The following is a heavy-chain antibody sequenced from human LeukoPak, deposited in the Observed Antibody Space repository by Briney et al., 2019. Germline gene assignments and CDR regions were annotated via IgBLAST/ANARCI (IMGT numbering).Heavy chain of an antibody. CDR2: ISWNSGSI. D-gene: IGHD5-12*01. J-gene: IGHJ3*02. V-gene: IGHV3-9*01. CDR3: AKSGRSIVATMGGALDI. Sequence: PGGSLRLSCAASGFTFDDYAMHWVRHAPGKGLEWVSGISWNSGSIGYADSVKGRFTISRDNAKNSLYLQMNSLRAEDTALYYCAKSGRSIVATMGGALDIWGQGTMVTVSS. CDR1: GFTFDDYA.